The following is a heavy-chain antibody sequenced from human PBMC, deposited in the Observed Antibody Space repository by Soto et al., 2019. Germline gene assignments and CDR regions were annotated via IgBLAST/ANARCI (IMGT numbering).Heavy chain of an antibody. Sequence: ASVKVSCKASGGTFSSYAISWVRQAPGQGLEWMGGIIPIFGTANYAQKFQGRVTITADESTSTAYMELSSLRSEDTAVYYCARRGYSYGRLYYYGMDVCGPGTPVTVSS. CDR2: IIPIFGTA. V-gene: IGHV1-69*13. J-gene: IGHJ6*02. CDR3: ARRGYSYGRLYYYGMDV. CDR1: GGTFSSYA. D-gene: IGHD5-18*01.